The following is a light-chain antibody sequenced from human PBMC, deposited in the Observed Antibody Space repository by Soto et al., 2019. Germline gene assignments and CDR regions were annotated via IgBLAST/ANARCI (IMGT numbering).Light chain of an antibody. V-gene: IGKV1-5*03. CDR1: QSISSW. CDR2: KAS. Sequence: TQSPSTLSASVGDRVTITCRASQSISSWLAWYQQKPGKAPKLLIYKASSLESGVPSRFSGSGSGTEFTLTISSLQPDDFATYYCQQYNSYWTFGQGTKVDIK. CDR3: QQYNSYWT. J-gene: IGKJ1*01.